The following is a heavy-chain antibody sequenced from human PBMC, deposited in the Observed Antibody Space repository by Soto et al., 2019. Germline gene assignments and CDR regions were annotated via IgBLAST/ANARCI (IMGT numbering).Heavy chain of an antibody. J-gene: IGHJ4*02. Sequence: QVQLVESGGGVVQPGRSLRLSCAASGFTFSSYGMHWVRQAPGKGLEWVAVISYDGSNKDYADSVKGRFTISRDNSKNRLYLQMNSLSAEDTAVYYCAKDYDSSGYSEYYFDCWGQGTLVTVSS. CDR2: ISYDGSNK. CDR1: GFTFSSYG. V-gene: IGHV3-30*18. D-gene: IGHD3-22*01. CDR3: AKDYDSSGYSEYYFDC.